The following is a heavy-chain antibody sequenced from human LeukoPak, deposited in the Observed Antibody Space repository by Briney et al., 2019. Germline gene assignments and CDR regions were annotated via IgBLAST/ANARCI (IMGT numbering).Heavy chain of an antibody. J-gene: IGHJ6*03. CDR1: GYTFTGYY. V-gene: IGHV1-2*02. Sequence: ASVKVSCKASGYTFTGYYMHWVRQAPGQGLEWMGWINPNSGGTNYAQKFQGRVTMTRDTSISTAYMELSSLRSEDTAVYYCATDNRDYYYYYMDVWGKGTTVTVSS. CDR2: INPNSGGT. D-gene: IGHD2/OR15-2a*01. CDR3: ATDNRDYYYYYMDV.